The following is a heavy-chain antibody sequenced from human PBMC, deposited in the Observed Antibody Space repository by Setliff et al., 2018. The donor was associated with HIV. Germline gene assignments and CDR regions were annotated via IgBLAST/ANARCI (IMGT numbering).Heavy chain of an antibody. CDR2: IYYTGST. V-gene: IGHV4-39*07. CDR1: GGSIRSSSYY. D-gene: IGHD1-7*01. J-gene: IGHJ4*02. CDR3: AREFRTGTYYFDY. Sequence: SETLSLTCTVSGGSIRSSSYYWGWIRQPPGKGLEWIATIYYTGSTYYNPSLKSRVTISVDTSKNQFSLKLSSVTAADTAVYYCAREFRTGTYYFDYWGQGTLVTVSS.